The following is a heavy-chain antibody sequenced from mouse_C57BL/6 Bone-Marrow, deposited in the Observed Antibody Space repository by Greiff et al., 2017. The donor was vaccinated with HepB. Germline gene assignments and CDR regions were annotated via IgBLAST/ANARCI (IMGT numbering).Heavy chain of an antibody. J-gene: IGHJ4*01. CDR1: GYTFTSYW. V-gene: IGHV1-64*01. CDR3: ARYGSSNEYYAMDY. D-gene: IGHD1-1*01. Sequence: QVQLQQPGAELVKPGASVKLSCKASGYTFTSYWMHWVKQRPGQGLEWIGMIHPNSGSTNYNEKFKSKATLTVDKSSSTAYMQLSSLTSEDSAVYYCARYGSSNEYYAMDYWGQGTSVTVSS. CDR2: IHPNSGST.